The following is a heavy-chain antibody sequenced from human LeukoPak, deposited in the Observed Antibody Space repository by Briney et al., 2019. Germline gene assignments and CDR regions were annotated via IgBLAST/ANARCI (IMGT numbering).Heavy chain of an antibody. V-gene: IGHV3-23*01. CDR1: GFTFSSYA. J-gene: IGHJ4*02. Sequence: GGSLRLSCAASGFTFSSYAMSWVRQAPGKGLEWVSAISGSGGSTYYADSVKGRFTISRDNAKNSLYLQMSTLRAEDTAVYYCARVRCSGGSCYSSDYWGQGTLVTVSS. CDR2: ISGSGGST. D-gene: IGHD2-15*01. CDR3: ARVRCSGGSCYSSDY.